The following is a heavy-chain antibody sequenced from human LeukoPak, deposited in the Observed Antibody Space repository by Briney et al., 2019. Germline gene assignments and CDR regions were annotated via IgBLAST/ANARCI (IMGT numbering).Heavy chain of an antibody. Sequence: SETLSLTCTVSGGSISSYYWSWIRQPPGKGLEWIGYIYYSGSTNYNPSLKSRVAISVDTSKNQFSLKLSSVTAADTAVYYCARVIAGWRYRSGGSCYSFWFDPWGQGTLVTVSS. CDR1: GGSISSYY. CDR2: IYYSGST. V-gene: IGHV4-59*01. CDR3: ARVIAGWRYRSGGSCYSFWFDP. J-gene: IGHJ5*02. D-gene: IGHD2-15*01.